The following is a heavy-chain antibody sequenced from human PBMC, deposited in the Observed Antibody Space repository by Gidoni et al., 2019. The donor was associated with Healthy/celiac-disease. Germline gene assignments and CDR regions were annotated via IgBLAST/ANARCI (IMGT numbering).Heavy chain of an antibody. CDR3: ASPSSEMATTRAFDI. J-gene: IGHJ3*02. Sequence: QVQLVQSGAEVKKPGASVKVSCKASGYTFTSYAMHWVRQAPGQRLEWMGWINAGNGNTKYSQKFQGRVTITRDTSASTAYMELSSLRSEDTAVYYCASPSSEMATTRAFDIWGQGTMVTVSS. V-gene: IGHV1-3*01. D-gene: IGHD1-1*01. CDR1: GYTFTSYA. CDR2: INAGNGNT.